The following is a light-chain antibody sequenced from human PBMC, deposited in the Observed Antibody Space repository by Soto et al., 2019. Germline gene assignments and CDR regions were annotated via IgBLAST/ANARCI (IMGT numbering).Light chain of an antibody. CDR1: SSDVGGYNY. CDR3: SSYTSFSTYV. Sequence: QSALTQPASVSGSPGQSITISCTGTSSDVGGYNYVSWYQQHPGKAPKLMIYEVSNRPSGVSNRFSGSKSDNTASLTISGLQAEEEADYYCSSYTSFSTYVFGPGTKVTVL. CDR2: EVS. V-gene: IGLV2-14*01. J-gene: IGLJ1*01.